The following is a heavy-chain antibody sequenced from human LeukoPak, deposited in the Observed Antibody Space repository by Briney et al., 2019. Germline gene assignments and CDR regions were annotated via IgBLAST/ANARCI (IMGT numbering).Heavy chain of an antibody. J-gene: IGHJ6*03. CDR2: TFAGYSYT. CDR1: GYNFTPYW. Sequence: GESLKISCQRSGYNFTPYWIVWVRQLPGKGLEWMGITFAGYSYTIYSPSFQGQVTISVDKSISTAYLQWSSLKASDTAMYYCAILAYDSYYYYMDVWGKGTTVTVSS. V-gene: IGHV5-51*01. CDR3: AILAYDSYYYYMDV. D-gene: IGHD3-3*01.